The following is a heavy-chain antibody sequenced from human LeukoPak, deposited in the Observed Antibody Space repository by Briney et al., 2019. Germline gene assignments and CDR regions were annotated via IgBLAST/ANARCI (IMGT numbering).Heavy chain of an antibody. CDR1: AFTFSDYS. CDR3: ARDRIKSGSYYFDY. CDR2: ISGRSSTI. Sequence: PGGSLRLSCAASAFTFSDYSMNWVRQAPEKGLEWVSYISGRSSTIYYADSVKGRFTISRDNAKNSMYLQMNSLRAEDTAVYYCARDRIKSGSYYFDYWGQGTLVTVSS. D-gene: IGHD1-26*01. J-gene: IGHJ4*02. V-gene: IGHV3-48*01.